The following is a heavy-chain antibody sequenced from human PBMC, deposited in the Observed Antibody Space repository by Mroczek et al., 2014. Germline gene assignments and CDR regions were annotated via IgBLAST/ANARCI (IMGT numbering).Heavy chain of an antibody. CDR1: GFTFDDYA. CDR2: ISWNSGSI. D-gene: IGHD6-19*01. V-gene: IGHV3-9*01. Sequence: VQLQQSGGGLVQPGRSLRLSCAASGFTFDDYAMHWVRQAPGKGLEWVSGISWNSGSIGYADSVKGRFTISRDNAKNSLYLQMNSLRAEDTALYYCAKSIAVAGTNAFDIWGQGTMVTVSS. CDR3: AKSIAVAGTNAFDI. J-gene: IGHJ3*02.